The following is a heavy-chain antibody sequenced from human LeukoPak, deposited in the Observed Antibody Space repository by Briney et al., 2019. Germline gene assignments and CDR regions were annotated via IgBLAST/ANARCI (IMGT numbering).Heavy chain of an antibody. CDR1: GFTFSSYG. V-gene: IGHV3-33*01. CDR3: ARDSSAGTYYDFWSGYYTFYY. D-gene: IGHD3-3*01. J-gene: IGHJ4*02. CDR2: IWYDGSNK. Sequence: GRSLRLSCAASGFTFSSYGMHWVRQAPGKGLEWVAVIWYDGSNKYYADSVKGRFTISRDNSKNTLYLQMNSLRAEDTAVYYCARDSSAGTYYDFWSGYYTFYYRGQGTLVTVSS.